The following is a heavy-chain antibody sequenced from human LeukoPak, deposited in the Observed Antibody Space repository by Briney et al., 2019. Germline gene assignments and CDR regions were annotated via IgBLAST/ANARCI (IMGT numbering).Heavy chain of an antibody. J-gene: IGHJ4*02. D-gene: IGHD1-1*01. Sequence: SETLPLTCTVSGGSINTYYWSWIRQPPGKGLEWIGYLYNSGTTNYNPSLKSRVSISGDTSKNQFSLKLNSVTAADTAVYYCARRGVKTTRFDYWGQGILVTVSS. CDR3: ARRGVKTTRFDY. V-gene: IGHV4-59*01. CDR2: LYNSGTT. CDR1: GGSINTYY.